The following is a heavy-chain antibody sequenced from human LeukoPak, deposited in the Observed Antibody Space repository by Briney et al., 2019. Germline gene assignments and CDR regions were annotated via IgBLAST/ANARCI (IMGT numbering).Heavy chain of an antibody. CDR1: GGSFSGYY. CDR2: INHSGST. D-gene: IGHD1-26*01. V-gene: IGHV4-34*01. CDR3: ARSGGSYSPFDY. Sequence: SETLSLTCAVYGGSFSGYYWSWIRQPPGKGLEWIGEINHSGSTNYNPSLKSRVTISVDTSKNQFSLKLSSVTAADTAVYYCARSGGSYSPFDYWGQGTLVTVSS. J-gene: IGHJ4*02.